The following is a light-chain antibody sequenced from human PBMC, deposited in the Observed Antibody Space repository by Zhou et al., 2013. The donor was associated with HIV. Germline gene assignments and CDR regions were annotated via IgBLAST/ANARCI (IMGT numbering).Light chain of an antibody. CDR2: QVS. CDR1: QNLVFSDGNTY. V-gene: IGKV2-30*01. CDR3: VQATHWPYT. J-gene: IGKJ2*01. Sequence: DVVMTQSPLSLPATLGQPASISCRSSQNLVFSDGNTYLHWFLQRPGQSPRRLIHQVSNRDSGVPDRISGSGSGTDFTLKISRVEAEDVGVYFCVQATHWPYTFGQGTKLEF.